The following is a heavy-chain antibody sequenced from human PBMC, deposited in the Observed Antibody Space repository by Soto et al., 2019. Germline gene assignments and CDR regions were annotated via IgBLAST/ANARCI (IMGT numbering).Heavy chain of an antibody. V-gene: IGHV3-23*01. CDR3: AKDSRVAVAGVYYYYGMDV. D-gene: IGHD6-19*01. J-gene: IGHJ6*02. CDR1: GFTFSSYA. Sequence: QPGGSLRLSCAASGFTFSSYAMSWVRQAPGKGLEWVSAISGSGGSTYYAASVKGRFTISRDNSKNTLYLQMTSLSAEDTAVHYCAKDSRVAVAGVYYYYGMDVWGQGTTVTVSS. CDR2: ISGSGGST.